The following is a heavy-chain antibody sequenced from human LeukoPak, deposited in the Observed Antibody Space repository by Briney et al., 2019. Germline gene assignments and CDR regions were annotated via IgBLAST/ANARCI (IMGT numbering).Heavy chain of an antibody. CDR1: GGSISTYY. Sequence: PLETLSLTCSVSGGSISTYYWSWIRQPPGKGLEWIGYVDYSGSTNYSPSLKSRVTISVDTSKNQFSLKLSSVTAADTAVYYCARVGPWCFDLWGRGTLVTVSS. CDR3: ARVGPWCFDL. J-gene: IGHJ2*01. V-gene: IGHV4-59*01. CDR2: VDYSGST.